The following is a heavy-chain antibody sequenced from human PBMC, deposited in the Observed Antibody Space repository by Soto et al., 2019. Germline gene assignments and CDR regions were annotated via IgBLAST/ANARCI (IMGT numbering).Heavy chain of an antibody. CDR1: GFGFTFSTSA. V-gene: IGHV3-23*01. J-gene: IGHJ6*02. D-gene: IGHD3-10*01. CDR3: AKANRGTHGSGSYFYYGMDV. Sequence: GGSLRLSXAASGFGFTFSTSAMSCVRQAPGKGLEWFSTISGSGGSTYYADSVKGRFTISRDNSKNTLYLQMNSLRAEDTAVYYCAKANRGTHGSGSYFYYGMDVWGQGTTVTVSS. CDR2: ISGSGGST.